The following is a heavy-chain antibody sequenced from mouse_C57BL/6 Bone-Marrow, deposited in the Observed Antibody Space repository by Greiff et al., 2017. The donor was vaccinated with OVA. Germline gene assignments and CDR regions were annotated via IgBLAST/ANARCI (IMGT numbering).Heavy chain of an antibody. CDR1: GYTFTDYY. Sequence: VQLQQSGPELVKPGASVKISCKASGYTFTDYYINWVKQRPGQGLEWIGWIFPGSGSTYYNEKFKGKATLTVDKSSSTAYMLLSRLTSEDSAVYFCARDHYYGSSYWFAYWGQGTLVTVSA. J-gene: IGHJ3*01. V-gene: IGHV1-75*01. CDR2: IFPGSGST. CDR3: ARDHYYGSSYWFAY. D-gene: IGHD1-1*01.